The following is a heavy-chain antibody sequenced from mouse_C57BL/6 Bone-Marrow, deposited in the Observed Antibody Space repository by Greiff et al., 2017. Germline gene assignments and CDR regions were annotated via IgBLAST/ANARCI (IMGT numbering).Heavy chain of an antibody. J-gene: IGHJ3*01. CDR3: AYGSGAY. D-gene: IGHD1-1*01. CDR2: INPNNGGT. CDR1: GYTFTDYN. V-gene: IGHV1-18*01. Sequence: EVKLVESGPELVKPGASVKIPCKASGYTFTDYNMDWVKQSHGKSLEWIGDINPNNGGTIYNQKFKGKATLTVDKSSSTAYMELRSLTSEDTAVYYCAYGSGAYWGQGTLVTVSA.